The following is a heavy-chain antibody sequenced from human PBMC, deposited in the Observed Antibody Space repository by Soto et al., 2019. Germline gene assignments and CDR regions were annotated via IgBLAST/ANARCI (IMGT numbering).Heavy chain of an antibody. V-gene: IGHV1-69*01. Sequence: QVQLVQSGAEVKKPGSSVKVSCKASGGTFSSYAISWVRQAPGQGLEWMGGIIPIFGTANYAQKFQGRVTITADESTSTAYMELSSLRSEDTAVYYCARGVCGDYYDSSGYYFDYWGQGTLVTVSS. D-gene: IGHD3-22*01. CDR3: ARGVCGDYYDSSGYYFDY. CDR1: GGTFSSYA. CDR2: IIPIFGTA. J-gene: IGHJ4*02.